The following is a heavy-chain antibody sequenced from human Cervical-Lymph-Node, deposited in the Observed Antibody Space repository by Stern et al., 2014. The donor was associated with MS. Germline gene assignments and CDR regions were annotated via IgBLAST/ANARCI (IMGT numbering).Heavy chain of an antibody. CDR1: GGSVNSNRYY. CDR3: GRAGLDDTFDV. V-gene: IGHV4-39*01. D-gene: IGHD3/OR15-3a*01. J-gene: IGHJ3*01. CDR2: IYYSGAT. Sequence: QLQLQESGPGLVKPSETLSLTCTISGGSVNSNRYYWGWIRQPPGKGLEWIGIIYYSGATFYNPSLKSRVSISMDTPTNQFSLNLSSVTAADTAVYYCGRAGLDDTFDVWGQGTMVTVSS.